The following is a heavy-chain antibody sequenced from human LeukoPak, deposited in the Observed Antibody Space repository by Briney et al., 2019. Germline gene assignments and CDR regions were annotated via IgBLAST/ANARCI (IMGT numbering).Heavy chain of an antibody. J-gene: IGHJ4*02. D-gene: IGHD3-10*01. CDR1: GSAVSNNY. CDR2: IYTGGSA. CDR3: AKLDYGSGSFFDY. Sequence: GGSRRLSCAASGSAVSNNYMSWVRQAPGKGLEWVSVIYTGGSANYADSVKGRFTISRDISKNTLYLQMNSLRAEDTAVYYCAKLDYGSGSFFDYWGQGTLVTVSS. V-gene: IGHV3-53*01.